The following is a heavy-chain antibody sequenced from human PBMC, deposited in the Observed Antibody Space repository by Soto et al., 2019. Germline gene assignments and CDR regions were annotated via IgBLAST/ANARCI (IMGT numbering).Heavy chain of an antibody. D-gene: IGHD4-17*01. Sequence: SETLSLTCTVSGASMNNYYWTWIRQPPGKGLEWIGYIYHSGSTYYNPSLKSRVTISVDRSKNQFSLKLSSVTAADTAVYYCARSQTTVTSYDYWGQGTLVTVSS. CDR3: ARSQTTVTSYDY. V-gene: IGHV4-59*12. J-gene: IGHJ4*02. CDR1: GASMNNYY. CDR2: IYHSGST.